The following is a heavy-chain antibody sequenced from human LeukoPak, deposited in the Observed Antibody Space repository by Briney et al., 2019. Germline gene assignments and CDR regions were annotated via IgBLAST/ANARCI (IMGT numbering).Heavy chain of an antibody. D-gene: IGHD3-22*01. CDR2: IYYSGST. J-gene: IGHJ4*02. CDR3: ARHSIYYDSSTYYYVFEY. Sequence: PSETRSLTCTVSGGSISSYSWSWIRQPPGKGLERIGYIYYSGSTNYNPSHKSRVTISVDTSNIQFSLNLSSVTAADTAVYYCARHSIYYDSSTYYYVFEYWGQGNLVTVSS. V-gene: IGHV4-59*08. CDR1: GGSISSYS.